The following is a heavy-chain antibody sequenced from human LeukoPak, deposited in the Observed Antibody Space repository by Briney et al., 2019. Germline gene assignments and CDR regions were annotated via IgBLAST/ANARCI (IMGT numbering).Heavy chain of an antibody. CDR1: GGSISSSSYY. CDR2: IYYSGST. D-gene: IGHD3-22*01. J-gene: IGHJ4*02. V-gene: IGHV4-39*01. Sequence: ASETLSLTCTVSGGSISSSSYYWGWIRQPPGKGLEWIGSIYYSGSTYYNPSLKSRVTISVDTSKNQFSLKLSSVTAADTAVYYCARRLAYYYDSSGYRPQYFDYWGQGTLVTVSS. CDR3: ARRLAYYYDSSGYRPQYFDY.